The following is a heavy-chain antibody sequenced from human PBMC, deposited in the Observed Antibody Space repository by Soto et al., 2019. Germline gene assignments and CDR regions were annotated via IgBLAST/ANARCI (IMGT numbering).Heavy chain of an antibody. Sequence: GGSLILSCAASGVTFSSYAMSWVRQAPGKGLEWVSAISGSGGSTYYADSVKGRFTISRDNSKNTLYLQMNSLRAEDTAVYYCAKDEFVDPLDYWGQGTLVTVSS. CDR1: GVTFSSYA. D-gene: IGHD5-12*01. CDR3: AKDEFVDPLDY. V-gene: IGHV3-23*01. CDR2: ISGSGGST. J-gene: IGHJ4*02.